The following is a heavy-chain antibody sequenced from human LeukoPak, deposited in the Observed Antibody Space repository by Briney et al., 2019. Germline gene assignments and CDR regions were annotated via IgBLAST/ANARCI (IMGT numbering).Heavy chain of an antibody. V-gene: IGHV1-2*02. CDR2: INPNSGGT. CDR3: ARVGLHYYYYGMDV. J-gene: IGHJ6*02. Sequence: ASVKVSCKASGYTFTDFHMHWVRQAPGQGLEWMGWINPNSGGTNYAQKFQGRVTMTRDTSISTAYMELSRLRSDDTAVYYCARVGLHYYYYGMDVWGQGTTVTVSS. CDR1: GYTFTDFH.